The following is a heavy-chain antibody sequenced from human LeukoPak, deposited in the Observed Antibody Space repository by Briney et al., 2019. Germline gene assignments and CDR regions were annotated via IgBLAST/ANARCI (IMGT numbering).Heavy chain of an antibody. Sequence: PSETLSLTCTVSAGSISSYYWSWIRQPPGKGLEWIGYIYYSGSTNYNPSLKSGVTISVDTSKNQFSLKLSSVTAADTAVYYCARDPVATNWFDPWGQGTLVTVSS. V-gene: IGHV4-59*01. D-gene: IGHD1-26*01. CDR2: IYYSGST. CDR1: AGSISSYY. J-gene: IGHJ5*02. CDR3: ARDPVATNWFDP.